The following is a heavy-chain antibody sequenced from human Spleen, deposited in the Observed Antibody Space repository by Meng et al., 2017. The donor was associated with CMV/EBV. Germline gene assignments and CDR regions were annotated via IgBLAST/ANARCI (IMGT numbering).Heavy chain of an antibody. D-gene: IGHD2-21*01. CDR3: AKYSAVGERLYYFDY. Sequence: GESLKISCAASGFTFSSYGMHWVRQAPGKGLEWVSAIGATAGGTYYADSVKGRFTISRDNAKNTLYLQMNSLRAEDTAVYYCAKYSAVGERLYYFDYWGQGTLVTVSS. V-gene: IGHV3-23*01. J-gene: IGHJ4*02. CDR2: IGATAGGT. CDR1: GFTFSSYG.